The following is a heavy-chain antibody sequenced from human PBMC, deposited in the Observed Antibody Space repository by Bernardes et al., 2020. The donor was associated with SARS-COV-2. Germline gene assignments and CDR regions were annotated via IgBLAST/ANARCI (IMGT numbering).Heavy chain of an antibody. CDR1: GCSISSSSYY. Sequence: SETLSLTCTVSGCSISSSSYYWGWIRQPPGMGLEWLVSFCGGGTTYYNPSLQSRVTKSVDTSKKQFSLRLSSVTAADTAVYYCVGSSCGIDCYIGGLRSWDYGMDVWGQGTTVTVSS. D-gene: IGHD2-21*02. CDR3: VGSSCGIDCYIGGLRSWDYGMDV. V-gene: IGHV4-39*01. CDR2: FCGGGTT. J-gene: IGHJ6*02.